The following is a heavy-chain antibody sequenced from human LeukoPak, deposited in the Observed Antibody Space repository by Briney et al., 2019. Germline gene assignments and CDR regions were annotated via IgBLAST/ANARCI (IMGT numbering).Heavy chain of an antibody. D-gene: IGHD6-13*01. CDR1: GFTFSDYY. CDR3: ARPTIAAAGNFEY. V-gene: IGHV3-11*03. J-gene: IGHJ4*02. CDR2: ISSSSSYT. Sequence: PGGSLRLSCAASGFTFSDYYMSWIRQAPGKGLEWVSYISSSSSYTNYADSVKGRFTISRDNAKNSLYLQMNSLRAEDTAVYYCARPTIAAAGNFEYWGQGTLVTVSS.